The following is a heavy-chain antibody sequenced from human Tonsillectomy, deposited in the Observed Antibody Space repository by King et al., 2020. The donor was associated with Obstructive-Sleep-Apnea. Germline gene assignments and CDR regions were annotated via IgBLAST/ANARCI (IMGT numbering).Heavy chain of an antibody. CDR2: IWHDGSNK. CDR1: GFTFSSYG. V-gene: IGHV3-33*01. D-gene: IGHD2-2*01. J-gene: IGHJ4*02. Sequence: VQLVESGGGVVQPGRSFGLSCAASGFTFSSYGMHWVRQAPNKGLEWVALIWHDGSNKYYADSVKGRFTISRDNSKNTLYLQMNSLRAEDTAVYYCARDRSLPSGFFDYWGQGTLVTVSS. CDR3: ARDRSLPSGFFDY.